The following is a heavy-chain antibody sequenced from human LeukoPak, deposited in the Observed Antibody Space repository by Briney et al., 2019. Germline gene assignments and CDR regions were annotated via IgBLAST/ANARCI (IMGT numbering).Heavy chain of an antibody. D-gene: IGHD1-1*01. Sequence: SETLSLTCSVSGDSISSARNYWGWTRQSPGKGLEWLASIYSSGSTHSNPSLKSRVSISIDTSKNQFSLKLYSVTASDAALYYCARHLSGTTMAHYFDFWGQGILVAVSS. CDR3: ARHLSGTTMAHYFDF. V-gene: IGHV4-39*01. J-gene: IGHJ4*02. CDR1: GDSISSARNY. CDR2: IYSSGST.